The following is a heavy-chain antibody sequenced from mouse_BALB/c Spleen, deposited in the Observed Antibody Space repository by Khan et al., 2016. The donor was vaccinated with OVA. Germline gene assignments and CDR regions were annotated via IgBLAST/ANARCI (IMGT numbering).Heavy chain of an antibody. J-gene: IGHJ3*01. D-gene: IGHD1-1*01. CDR1: GFTFSNFG. Sequence: EVELVESGGGLVQPGGSRKLSCAASGFTFSNFGMHWFRQAPEKGLEWVAYISSGSSTIYYADTVKGRFTISRDNPKNTLFLQMTSRRSEDTAMYYCTRDYYGSSYVAYWGQGTLVTVSA. V-gene: IGHV5-17*02. CDR2: ISSGSSTI. CDR3: TRDYYGSSYVAY.